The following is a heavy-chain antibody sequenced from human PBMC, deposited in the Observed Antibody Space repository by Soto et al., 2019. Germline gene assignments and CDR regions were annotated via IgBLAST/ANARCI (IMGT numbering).Heavy chain of an antibody. J-gene: IGHJ6*02. CDR3: VMVDNYVTPTPQDV. Sequence: ASVKVSCKASGYTFTSYGINWVRQAPGQGLEWMGWISAYNGNTNYAQKLQGRVTMTTDTSTTTAYMELGSLTSDDTAVYYCVMVDNYVTPTPQDVWGQGTTVTVSS. D-gene: IGHD3-16*01. V-gene: IGHV1-18*01. CDR2: ISAYNGNT. CDR1: GYTFTSYG.